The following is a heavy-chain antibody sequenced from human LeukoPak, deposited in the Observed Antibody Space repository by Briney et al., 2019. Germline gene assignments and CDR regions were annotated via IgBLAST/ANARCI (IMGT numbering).Heavy chain of an antibody. V-gene: IGHV4-59*01. D-gene: IGHD6-13*01. Sequence: SVTLSLTCTVSGGSISSYYWRWIRQPPGKGLEWIGYIYYSGSTNYNPSLKSRVTISGDTSKNQYSLKLSSVTAADTAVYYCARDKGLAAAGHWYFDLWGRGTLVTVSS. CDR3: ARDKGLAAAGHWYFDL. CDR2: IYYSGST. CDR1: GGSISSYY. J-gene: IGHJ2*01.